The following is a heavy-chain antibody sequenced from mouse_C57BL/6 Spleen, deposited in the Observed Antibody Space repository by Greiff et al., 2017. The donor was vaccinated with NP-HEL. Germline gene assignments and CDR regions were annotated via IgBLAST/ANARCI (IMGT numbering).Heavy chain of an antibody. CDR3: ATFYYDYDGGAY. J-gene: IGHJ3*01. CDR1: GYTFTSYW. CDR2: IYPGSGST. Sequence: VQLQQSGAELVKPGASVKMSCKASGYTFTSYWITWVKQRPGQGLEWIGDIYPGSGSTNYNEKFQSKATLTVDTSSSTAYMQLSSLTSEDSAVYYCATFYYDYDGGAYWGQGTLVTVSA. D-gene: IGHD2-4*01. V-gene: IGHV1-55*01.